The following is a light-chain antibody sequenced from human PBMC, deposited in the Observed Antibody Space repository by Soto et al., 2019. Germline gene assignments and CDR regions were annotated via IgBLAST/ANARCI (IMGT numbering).Light chain of an antibody. J-gene: IGLJ1*01. CDR3: SSFTSRHTYV. V-gene: IGLV2-14*01. Sequence: QSALAQPASVSGSPGQSIAISCTGTSSDVGAYNYVSWYQQNPGKAPKLLIYDVRYRPSGVSNRFSCSKSGNTAYLIISGLQAQDEADYYCSSFTSRHTYVFGSGPKVTV. CDR1: SSDVGAYNY. CDR2: DVR.